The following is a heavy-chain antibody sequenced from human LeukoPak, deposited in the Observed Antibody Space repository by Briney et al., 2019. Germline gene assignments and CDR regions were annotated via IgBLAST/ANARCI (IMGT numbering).Heavy chain of an antibody. CDR2: IRGSGDKT. CDR1: GFTFGTFA. J-gene: IGHJ4*02. CDR3: ATLDYVGY. D-gene: IGHD3/OR15-3a*01. Sequence: GGSLRLSCAASGFTFGTFAMSWVRQAPGKGLQWVSAIRGSGDKTYYADSMKGRFTISRDNSKNTLFLQMNSLRAEDTAVYYCATLDYVGYWGQGTLVAVSS. V-gene: IGHV3-23*01.